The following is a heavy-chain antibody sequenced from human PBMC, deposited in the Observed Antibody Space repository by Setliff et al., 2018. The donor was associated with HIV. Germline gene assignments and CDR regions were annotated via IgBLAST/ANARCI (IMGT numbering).Heavy chain of an antibody. J-gene: IGHJ4*02. V-gene: IGHV3-48*03. CDR1: GFTFSTYE. CDR2: IRSGGTIV. CDR3: ARGGPYSSSSDTYDF. D-gene: IGHD6-6*01. Sequence: GGSLRLSCAASGFTFSTYEMNWVRQATGKGLEWVSYIRSGGTIVYYADSVKGRFTISRDNAKNSLYRQMNSLRAEDTAIYYCARGGPYSSSSDTYDFWGQGTLVTVSS.